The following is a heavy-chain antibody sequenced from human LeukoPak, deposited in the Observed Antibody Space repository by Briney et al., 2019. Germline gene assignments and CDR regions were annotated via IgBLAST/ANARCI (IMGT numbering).Heavy chain of an antibody. Sequence: GGSLRLSCAASGFTFNNYAMSWVRQAPGKGLEWVSGISWNSGSIGYADSVKGRFTISRDNAKNSLYLQMNSLRAEDTAVYYCARGVLYDSSGYNWFDPWGQGTLVTVSS. J-gene: IGHJ5*02. CDR1: GFTFNNYA. V-gene: IGHV3-9*01. D-gene: IGHD3-22*01. CDR2: ISWNSGSI. CDR3: ARGVLYDSSGYNWFDP.